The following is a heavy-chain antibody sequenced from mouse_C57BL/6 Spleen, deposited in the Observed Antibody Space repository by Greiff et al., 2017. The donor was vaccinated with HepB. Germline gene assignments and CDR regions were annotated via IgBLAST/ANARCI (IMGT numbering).Heavy chain of an antibody. CDR1: GYTFTDYY. V-gene: IGHV1-26*01. CDR2: INPNNGGT. D-gene: IGHD2-4*01. J-gene: IGHJ2*01. CDR3: ATADYDPFDY. Sequence: EVQLQQSGPELVKPGASVKISCKASGYTFTDYYMNWVKQSHGKSLEWIGDINPNNGGTSYNQKFKGKATLTVDKSSSTAYMELRSLTSEDSAVYYCATADYDPFDYWGQGTTLTVSS.